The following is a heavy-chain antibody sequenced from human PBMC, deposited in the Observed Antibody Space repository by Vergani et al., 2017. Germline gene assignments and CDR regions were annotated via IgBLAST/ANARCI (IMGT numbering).Heavy chain of an antibody. D-gene: IGHD3-22*01. CDR2: ISYDGSNK. CDR1: GFTFSSYA. CDR3: ARDKPAYESSGYGVY. V-gene: IGHV3-30*01. J-gene: IGHJ4*02. Sequence: QVQLVESGGGVVQPGRSLRLSCAASGFTFSSYAMHWVRQAPGKGLEWVAVISYDGSNKYYADSVKGRFTISRDNSKNTLYLQMNSLRAEDTAVYYCARDKPAYESSGYGVYWGQGTLVTVSS.